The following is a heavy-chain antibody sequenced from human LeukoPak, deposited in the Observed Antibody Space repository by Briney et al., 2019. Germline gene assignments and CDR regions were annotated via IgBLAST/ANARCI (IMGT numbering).Heavy chain of an antibody. Sequence: SVKVSCKASGGTFSSYAICWVRQAPGQGLEWMGGIIPIFGTANYAQKFQGRVTITADESTSTAYMELSSLRSEDTAVYYCARPGITGTPGGYFDYWGQGTLVTVSS. J-gene: IGHJ4*02. D-gene: IGHD1-20*01. CDR3: ARPGITGTPGGYFDY. CDR2: IIPIFGTA. V-gene: IGHV1-69*13. CDR1: GGTFSSYA.